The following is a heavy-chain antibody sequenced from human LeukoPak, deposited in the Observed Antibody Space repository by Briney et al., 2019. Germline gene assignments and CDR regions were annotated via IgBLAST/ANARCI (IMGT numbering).Heavy chain of an antibody. D-gene: IGHD2-21*02. CDR2: ISSSSSTI. J-gene: IGHJ4*02. V-gene: IGHV3-48*04. CDR1: GFTFSSYA. Sequence: GGSLRLSCAASGFTFSSYAMHWVRQAPGKGLEWVSYISSSSSTIYYADSVKGRFTISRDNAKNSLYLQMNSLRAEDTAVYYCARDTYCGGDCFNSGGFDYWGQGTLVTVSS. CDR3: ARDTYCGGDCFNSGGFDY.